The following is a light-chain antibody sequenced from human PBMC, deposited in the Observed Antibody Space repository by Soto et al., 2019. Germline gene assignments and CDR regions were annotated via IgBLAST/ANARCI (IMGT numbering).Light chain of an antibody. J-gene: IGLJ1*01. CDR2: EVS. CDR3: SSYTSSSTLYV. CDR1: SSDVGGYNY. Sequence: QSALTHPASVSGSPGQSITISCTGTSSDVGGYNYVSWYQQHPGKAPKLMIYEVSNRPSGVSNRFSGSKSGNTASLTISGLQAEDEADYYCSSYTSSSTLYVFGTGTKVTDL. V-gene: IGLV2-14*01.